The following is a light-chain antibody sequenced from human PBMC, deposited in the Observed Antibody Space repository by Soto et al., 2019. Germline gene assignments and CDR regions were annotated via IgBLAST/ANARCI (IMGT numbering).Light chain of an antibody. CDR1: QSVSSYY. CDR3: QQYHSSPRT. J-gene: IGKJ1*01. CDR2: DAS. Sequence: EIVLTQSPGTLSLSPGERATLSCRASQSVSSYYLAWYQQKPGQAPRLLIYDASSRATGIPDRFSGSGSGTDFTLTISRLEPEDFAVYYCQQYHSSPRTFGQGTKVEIK. V-gene: IGKV3-20*01.